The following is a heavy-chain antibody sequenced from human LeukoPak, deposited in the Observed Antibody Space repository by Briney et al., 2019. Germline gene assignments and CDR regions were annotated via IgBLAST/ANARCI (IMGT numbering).Heavy chain of an antibody. V-gene: IGHV1-58*01. CDR3: AAAYSVSDAFDI. CDR2: IVVGSGNT. Sequence: GTSVKVSCKASGFTFTSSAVQWVRQARGQRLEWKGWIVVGSGNTNYAQKFQERVTITRDMSTSTAYMELSSLRSEDTAVYYCAAAYSVSDAFDIWGQGTMVTVSS. J-gene: IGHJ3*02. CDR1: GFTFTSSA. D-gene: IGHD5/OR15-5a*01.